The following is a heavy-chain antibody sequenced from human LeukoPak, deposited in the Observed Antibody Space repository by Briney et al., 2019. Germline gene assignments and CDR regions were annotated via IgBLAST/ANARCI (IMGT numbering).Heavy chain of an antibody. Sequence: GGSLRLSCVASGFTFNTYGMHWVRQAPGKGLEWVAGISNDGSSKDYADSVKGRFTISRDKSKNTVYLRMNSLRVEDTAVYYCAKAAYCTSTSCHFSGYAQRPLDSWGQGTLVTVSS. D-gene: IGHD2-2*01. CDR3: AKAAYCTSTSCHFSGYAQRPLDS. V-gene: IGHV3-30*18. J-gene: IGHJ4*02. CDR1: GFTFNTYG. CDR2: ISNDGSSK.